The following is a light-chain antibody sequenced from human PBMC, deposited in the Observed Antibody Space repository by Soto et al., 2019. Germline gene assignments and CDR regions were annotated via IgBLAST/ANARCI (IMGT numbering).Light chain of an antibody. J-gene: IGKJ1*01. CDR3: QQYNSYSRT. V-gene: IGKV3-15*01. CDR1: QSVNTN. Sequence: EIVMTQSPATLSVSPGERATLSCRASQSVNTNLAWYQQKPGQAPRLLIYGASTRATGIPARFSGSGSGTEFTLTISSLQPDDFATYYCQQYNSYSRTFGQGTKVDIK. CDR2: GAS.